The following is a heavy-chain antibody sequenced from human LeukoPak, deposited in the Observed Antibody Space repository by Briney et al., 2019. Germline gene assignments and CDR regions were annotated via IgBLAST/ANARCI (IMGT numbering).Heavy chain of an antibody. CDR3: ARYIVLMVYASEGFDY. V-gene: IGHV1-18*01. J-gene: IGHJ4*02. CDR2: ISAYNGNT. D-gene: IGHD2-8*01. Sequence: ASVKVSCKASGYTFTSYGISWVRQAPGQGLEWMGWISAYNGNTNYAQKLQGRVTMTTDTSTSIAYMELRSLRSDDTAVYYCARYIVLMVYASEGFDYWGQGTLVTVSS. CDR1: GYTFTSYG.